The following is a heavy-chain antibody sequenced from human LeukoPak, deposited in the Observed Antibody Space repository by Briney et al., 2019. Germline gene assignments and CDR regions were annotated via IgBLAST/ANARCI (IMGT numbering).Heavy chain of an antibody. CDR1: GFTFSSYS. Sequence: PGGSLRLSCAASGFTFSSYSMNWVRQAPGKGLEWVSYIISSSSTIYYADSVKGRFTISRDNAKNSLYLQMNSLRAEDTAVYYCARESGFRGDAFDIWGQGTMVTVSS. CDR3: ARESGFRGDAFDI. D-gene: IGHD3-10*01. V-gene: IGHV3-48*01. J-gene: IGHJ3*02. CDR2: IISSSSTI.